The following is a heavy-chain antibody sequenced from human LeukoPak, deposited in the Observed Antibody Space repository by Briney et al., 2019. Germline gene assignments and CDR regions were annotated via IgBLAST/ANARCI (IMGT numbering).Heavy chain of an antibody. V-gene: IGHV4-30-4*01. D-gene: IGHD3-22*01. Sequence: SETLSLTCTVSGGSISSGDYYWSWIRQPPRKGLEWIGYIYYSGSTYYNPSLKSRVTISVDTSKNQFSLKLSSVTAADTAVYYCARDSYYYDSSGTDYWGQGTLVTVSS. CDR2: IYYSGST. CDR3: ARDSYYYDSSGTDY. CDR1: GGSISSGDYY. J-gene: IGHJ4*02.